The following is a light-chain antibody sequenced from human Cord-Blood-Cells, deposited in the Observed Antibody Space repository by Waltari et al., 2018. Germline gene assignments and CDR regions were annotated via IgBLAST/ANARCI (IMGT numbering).Light chain of an antibody. CDR2: QDS. J-gene: IGLJ3*02. Sequence: SYELTQPPPVSVSPGQTASITCSGDKLGDEYACWYQQKPGQSPVLVIYQDSKRPSGIPERFSGSNSGNTATLTISGTQAMDEADYYCQAWDSSTWVFGGGTKLTVL. CDR1: KLGDEY. CDR3: QAWDSSTWV. V-gene: IGLV3-1*01.